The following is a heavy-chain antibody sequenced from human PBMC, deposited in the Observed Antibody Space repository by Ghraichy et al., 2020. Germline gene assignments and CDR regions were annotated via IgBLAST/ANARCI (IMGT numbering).Heavy chain of an antibody. J-gene: IGHJ1*01. V-gene: IGHV4-61*01. CDR3: AIYYVGGGGRGD. D-gene: IGHD3-10*02. CDR1: GASVSSGSYH. CDR2: IYYSGNT. Sequence: SETLSLTCTVSGASVSSGSYHWSWIRQPPGRGLEWIGQIYYSGNTYYNPSLNSRATMSRDTSRNQFSLKLSSVTPADTAVYYCAIYYVGGGGRGDWGQGTLVTVSS.